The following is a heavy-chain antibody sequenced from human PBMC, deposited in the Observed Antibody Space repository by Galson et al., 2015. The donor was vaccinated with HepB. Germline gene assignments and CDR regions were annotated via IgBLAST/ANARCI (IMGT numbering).Heavy chain of an antibody. CDR3: ARDDPDYFFDY. V-gene: IGHV3-21*01. J-gene: IGHJ4*02. D-gene: IGHD2-21*02. CDR2: ISSSSRYI. Sequence: SLRLSCAASGFTFSSYSMNWVRQAPGKGLEWVSCISSSSRYIHYADSVKGRFTIPRDNAKNSLYLHMNSLRVEDTAVYYCARDDPDYFFDYWGPGTLLTVSS. CDR1: GFTFSSYS.